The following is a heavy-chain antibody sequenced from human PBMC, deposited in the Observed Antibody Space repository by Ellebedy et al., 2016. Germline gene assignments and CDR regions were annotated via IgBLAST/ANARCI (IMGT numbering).Heavy chain of an antibody. J-gene: IGHJ4*02. D-gene: IGHD3-22*01. CDR1: GFTFSNYA. V-gene: IGHV3-30*03. CDR2: ISYGGGSVK. Sequence: GESLKISXAASGFTFSNYAIHWVRQAPGKGLEWVAVISYGGGSVKYYADSVKGRFTISRDNSKNTLYLQMNSLRAEDTAVYYCARGYYDSSGPDYWGQGTLVTVSS. CDR3: ARGYYDSSGPDY.